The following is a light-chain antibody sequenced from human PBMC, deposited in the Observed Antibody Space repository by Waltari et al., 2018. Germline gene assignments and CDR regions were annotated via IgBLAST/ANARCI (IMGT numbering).Light chain of an antibody. CDR1: QSLSIY. CDR2: AAS. Sequence: DIQMTQSPSALSASVGDRLTITCRENQSLSIYVNWYQQKPGKAPKLLIHAASRLQSGVPSRFSGSGSVAEFTLTITNLQPEDFATYYCQRTYDMTWTFGQGTKVII. CDR3: QRTYDMTWT. J-gene: IGKJ1*01. V-gene: IGKV1-39*01.